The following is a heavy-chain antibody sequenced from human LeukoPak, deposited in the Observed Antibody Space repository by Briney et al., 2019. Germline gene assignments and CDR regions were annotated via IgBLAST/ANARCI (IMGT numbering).Heavy chain of an antibody. Sequence: GASLRLSCAASGFTFSNYAMGWVRQTPGKGLECISLITSDGSATYYVDSVKGRFTISRDNSDNTMYLQMSSLRADDTAVYYCAKAPIQYCSGASCYPSDYWGQGTLVTVSS. CDR2: ITSDGSAT. CDR3: AKAPIQYCSGASCYPSDY. V-gene: IGHV3-23*01. CDR1: GFTFSNYA. J-gene: IGHJ4*02. D-gene: IGHD2-15*01.